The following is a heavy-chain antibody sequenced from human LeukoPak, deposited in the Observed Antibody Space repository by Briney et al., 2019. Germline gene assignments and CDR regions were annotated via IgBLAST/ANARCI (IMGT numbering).Heavy chain of an antibody. D-gene: IGHD3-22*01. Sequence: SETLSLTCTVSGGSISSSSYFWGWIRQPPGMGLEWIGSIYYSGSTYYNPSLKSRVTISVDTSKNQFSLKLSSVTAADTAVYYCAREIGYYDSSGYSYYFDYWGQGTLVTVSS. CDR2: IYYSGST. J-gene: IGHJ4*02. V-gene: IGHV4-39*07. CDR1: GGSISSSSYF. CDR3: AREIGYYDSSGYSYYFDY.